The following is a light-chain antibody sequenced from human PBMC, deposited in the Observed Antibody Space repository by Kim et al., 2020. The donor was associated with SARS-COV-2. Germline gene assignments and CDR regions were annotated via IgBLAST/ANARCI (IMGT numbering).Light chain of an antibody. V-gene: IGKV3-20*01. Sequence: LSPGERATLSCRTRQSISSSYLAWYQQKPGQAPRLLIYGASTRATGIPDMCSGSGSGTDFTLIISRLEPEDFAVYYCQQYGSSFTFGPGTKVDIK. CDR2: GAS. CDR1: QSISSSY. J-gene: IGKJ3*01. CDR3: QQYGSSFT.